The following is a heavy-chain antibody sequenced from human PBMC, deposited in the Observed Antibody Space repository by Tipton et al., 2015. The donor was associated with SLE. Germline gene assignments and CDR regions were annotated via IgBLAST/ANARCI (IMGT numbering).Heavy chain of an antibody. CDR1: GGSVRSSSKY. V-gene: IGHV4-39*07. Sequence: TLSLTCTVSGGSVRSSSKYLAWIRQPPGKGLEWIGSIYYTGTTTYYHSFLKSRVTISVDTSKNQFSLKLSSVTGADTAVYYCARASYGDPLGDWGQGTLVTVSS. CDR3: ARASYGDPLGD. D-gene: IGHD4-17*01. CDR2: IYYTGTTT. J-gene: IGHJ4*02.